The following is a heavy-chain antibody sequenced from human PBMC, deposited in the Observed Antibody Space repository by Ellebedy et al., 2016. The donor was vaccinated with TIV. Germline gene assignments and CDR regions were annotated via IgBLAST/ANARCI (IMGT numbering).Heavy chain of an antibody. J-gene: IGHJ2*01. Sequence: SQTLSLTCAISGDSVSSNSAAWNWIRQSPSRGLEWLGRTYYRSKWYNDYAVSVKSRITINPDTSKNQFSLQLNSVPPEDTAVYYCASSTLAVAGRHWYFDLWGRGTLVTVSS. CDR3: ASSTLAVAGRHWYFDL. CDR2: TYYRSKWYN. CDR1: GDSVSSNSAA. V-gene: IGHV6-1*01. D-gene: IGHD6-19*01.